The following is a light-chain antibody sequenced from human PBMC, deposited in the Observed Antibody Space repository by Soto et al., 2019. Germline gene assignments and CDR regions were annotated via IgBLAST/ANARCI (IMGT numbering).Light chain of an antibody. CDR1: QTISSTY. V-gene: IGKV3-20*01. CDR3: QQYGSSPKT. J-gene: IGKJ1*01. CDR2: ATS. Sequence: EIVLTQSPGTLSLSPGDGATLSCRASQTISSTYLAWYQQKPGQAPRLLIYATSTRATGIPDRFSGSGSGTDFTLTISRLEPEDFAVYYCQQYGSSPKTFGQGTKVDIK.